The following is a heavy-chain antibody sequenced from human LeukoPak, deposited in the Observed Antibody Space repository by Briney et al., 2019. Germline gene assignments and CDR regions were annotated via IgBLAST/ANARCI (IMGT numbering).Heavy chain of an antibody. J-gene: IGHJ4*02. Sequence: GGSLRLSCAASGFTVSSNYMSWVRQAPGKGLEWVSVIYSGGSTYYADSVKGRFTISRDNSKNTLYLQMNSLRAEDTAVYFCARGGSRPYFDYWGQGTLVTVSS. D-gene: IGHD3-16*01. CDR1: GFTVSSNY. CDR3: ARGGSRPYFDY. V-gene: IGHV3-53*01. CDR2: IYSGGST.